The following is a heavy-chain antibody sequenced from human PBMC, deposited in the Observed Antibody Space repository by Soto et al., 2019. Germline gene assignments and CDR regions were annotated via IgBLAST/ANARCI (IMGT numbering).Heavy chain of an antibody. D-gene: IGHD3-9*01. CDR3: ARAYDILTGKNWFDP. CDR2: IYYSGST. J-gene: IGHJ5*02. Sequence: PSETLSLTCTVSGGSISSYYWSWIRQPPGKGLEWIGYIYYSGSTNYNPSLKSRVTISVDTSKNQFSLKLSSVTAADTAVYYCARAYDILTGKNWFDPWGQGTLVTVSS. CDR1: GGSISSYY. V-gene: IGHV4-59*01.